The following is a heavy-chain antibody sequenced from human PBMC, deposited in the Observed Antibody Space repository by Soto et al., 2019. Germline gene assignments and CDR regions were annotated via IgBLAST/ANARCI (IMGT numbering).Heavy chain of an antibody. J-gene: IGHJ4*02. V-gene: IGHV4-61*01. CDR1: GGSVSSGSYY. Sequence: PSETLSLTCTVSGGSVSSGSYYWSWIRQPPGKGLEWIGYIYYSGSTNYNPSLKSRVTISVDTSKNQFSLKLSSVTAADTAVYYCARLPDDFWSGYPHKFDYWGQGTLVTVSS. CDR2: IYYSGST. D-gene: IGHD3-3*01. CDR3: ARLPDDFWSGYPHKFDY.